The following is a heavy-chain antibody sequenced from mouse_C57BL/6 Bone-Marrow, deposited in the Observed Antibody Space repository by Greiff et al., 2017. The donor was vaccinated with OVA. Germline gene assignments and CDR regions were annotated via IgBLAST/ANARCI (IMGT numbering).Heavy chain of an antibody. Sequence: VQLKESGGGLVKPGGSLKLSCAASGFTFSSYTMSWVRQTPEKRLEWVATISGGGGNTYYPDSVKGRFTISRDNAKNTLYLHMSSLRSEDTALYYCASHYYGDPYFDYWGQGTTLTVSS. CDR2: ISGGGGNT. V-gene: IGHV5-9*01. CDR3: ASHYYGDPYFDY. D-gene: IGHD1-1*01. CDR1: GFTFSSYT. J-gene: IGHJ2*01.